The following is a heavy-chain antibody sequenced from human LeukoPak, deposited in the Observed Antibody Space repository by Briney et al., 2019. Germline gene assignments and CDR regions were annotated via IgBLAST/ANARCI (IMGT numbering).Heavy chain of an antibody. CDR2: IASDGSST. CDR1: GFTFSSYW. J-gene: IGHJ4*02. V-gene: IGHV3-74*01. D-gene: IGHD4-23*01. Sequence: GGSLRLSCAASGFTFSSYWMSWVRQAPGKGLVWVSRIASDGSSTTYADSVKGRFSISRDNAKNTLYLQMNSLRVEDTAVYYCARGRPHGNDYWGQGTLVTVSS. CDR3: ARGRPHGNDY.